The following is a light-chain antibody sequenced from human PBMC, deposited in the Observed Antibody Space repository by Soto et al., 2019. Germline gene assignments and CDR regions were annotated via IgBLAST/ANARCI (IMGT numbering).Light chain of an antibody. CDR1: QSVIRY. Sequence: EIVLTQSPATLSLSPGEGATLSCRASQSVIRYLAWYQQRPGQAPRLLIYDASYRATGIPARFSGSGSGTDFTLTISNLQREDFADYFCQQTYSNLWTFGQGTKVDI. CDR3: QQTYSNLWT. CDR2: DAS. V-gene: IGKV3-11*01. J-gene: IGKJ1*01.